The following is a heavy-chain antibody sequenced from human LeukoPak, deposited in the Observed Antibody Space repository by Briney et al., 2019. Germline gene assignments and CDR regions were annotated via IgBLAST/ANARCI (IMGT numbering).Heavy chain of an antibody. J-gene: IGHJ6*03. CDR3: AGGNYPLAYYYYMDV. CDR1: GFTVSSNY. CDR2: IYSGGST. V-gene: IGHV3-53*01. D-gene: IGHD1-7*01. Sequence: GGSLRLSCAASGFTVSSNYMSWVRQAPGKGLEWVSVIYSGGSTYYADSVKGRFTISRDNSKNTLYLQMNSLRAEDTAVYYCAGGNYPLAYYYYMDVWGKGTTVTVSS.